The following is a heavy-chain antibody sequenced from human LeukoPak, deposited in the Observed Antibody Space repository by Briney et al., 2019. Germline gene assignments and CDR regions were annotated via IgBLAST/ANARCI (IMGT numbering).Heavy chain of an antibody. Sequence: GGSLRLSCAGSGFTFSSSAMSWVRQAPGKGLEWVSAISGSGRSTCYGDSVKGRFTISRDSSKNIVYLQIHSLKAEDTAVYYCAKGPERDRSIVGVVNTRYDLDVWGQGTTVIVSS. J-gene: IGHJ6*02. CDR1: GFTFSSSA. V-gene: IGHV3-23*01. D-gene: IGHD3-3*01. CDR2: ISGSGRST. CDR3: AKGPERDRSIVGVVNTRYDLDV.